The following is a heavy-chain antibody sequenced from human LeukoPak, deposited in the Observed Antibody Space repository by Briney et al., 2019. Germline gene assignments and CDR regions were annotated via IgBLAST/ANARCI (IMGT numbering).Heavy chain of an antibody. CDR3: ARRLRWHMDV. CDR1: GGSFSGYY. Sequence: EPLSLPCAVYGGSFSGYYWSWTRRPPGKGGEWIGEINHSGSTNYNPSLKSRVTISVDTSKNQFSLKLSSVTAADTAVYYCARRLRWHMDVWGKGTTVTVSS. V-gene: IGHV4-34*01. D-gene: IGHD2-15*01. J-gene: IGHJ6*03. CDR2: INHSGST.